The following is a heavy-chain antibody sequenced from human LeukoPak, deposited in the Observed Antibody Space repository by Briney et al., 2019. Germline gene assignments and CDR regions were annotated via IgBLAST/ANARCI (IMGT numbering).Heavy chain of an antibody. V-gene: IGHV4-39*01. Sequence: PSETLSLTCAVSGGSISSNSYYWGWIRQPPGKGLEWIGSIYYSGSTYYNPSLKSRVTISVDTSKNQFSLKLSSVTAADTAVYYCARAGDYGDDDYWGQGTLVAVSS. CDR3: ARAGDYGDDDY. CDR1: GGSISSNSYY. CDR2: IYYSGST. D-gene: IGHD4-17*01. J-gene: IGHJ4*02.